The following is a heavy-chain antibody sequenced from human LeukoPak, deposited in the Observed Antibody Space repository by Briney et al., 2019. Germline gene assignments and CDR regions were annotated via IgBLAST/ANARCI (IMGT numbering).Heavy chain of an antibody. J-gene: IGHJ4*02. D-gene: IGHD2-8*01. CDR3: ARDAEAAGEWFDY. CDR2: ISYDGSKK. CDR1: AFSPSTNG. V-gene: IGHV3-33*01. Sequence: GGSRTPAWAAAAFSPSTNGIHWVRPAAGKGLEWEAVISYDGSKKYYADSVKGRFTISRDNSKNTQYLQMNSLRAEDTAVYYCARDAEAAGEWFDYWGQGTLVTVSS.